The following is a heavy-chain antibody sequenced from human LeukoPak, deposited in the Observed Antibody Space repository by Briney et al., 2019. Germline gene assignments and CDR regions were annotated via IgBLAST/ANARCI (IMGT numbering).Heavy chain of an antibody. J-gene: IGHJ4*02. CDR2: IYWDEDK. CDR1: GFSLSTSGVG. D-gene: IGHD5-18*01. CDR3: AHIVDTAMVMDY. V-gene: IGHV2-5*02. Sequence: SGPTLVKPTQTLTLTCTFSGFSLSTSGVGVGWIRQPPGKALEWLALIYWDEDKRYSPSLKSRLTITKDTSKNQVVLTMTNMDPVDTATYYCAHIVDTAMVMDYWGQGTLVTVSS.